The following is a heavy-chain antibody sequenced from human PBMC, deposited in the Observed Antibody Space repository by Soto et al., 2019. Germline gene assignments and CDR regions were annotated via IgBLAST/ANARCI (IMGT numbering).Heavy chain of an antibody. J-gene: IGHJ6*02. D-gene: IGHD3-10*01. Sequence: HPGGSLRLSCLASGFTFSDFAMTWVRHVPGRGLEWVASLDGAGGSTYYAESVRGRFGISRDNSQNTLFLQMKRLTVDDTAIYYCAAPRDEYGSGVSWFTYGMDIWGQGTTVTVSS. V-gene: IGHV3-23*01. CDR2: LDGAGGST. CDR1: GFTFSDFA. CDR3: AAPRDEYGSGVSWFTYGMDI.